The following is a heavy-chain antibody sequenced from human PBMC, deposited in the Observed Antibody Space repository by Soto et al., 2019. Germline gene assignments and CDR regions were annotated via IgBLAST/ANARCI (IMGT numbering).Heavy chain of an antibody. Sequence: GGSLRLSCAASGFTFSTYTMHWLRQAPGKGLEWVTLISSDGSIKDFADSVKGRFTISRDNSKNTLYLQMNSLRAEDTAVYYCAKDQSPVAPKYYFDYWGQGTLVTVSS. D-gene: IGHD2-15*01. CDR2: ISSDGSIK. V-gene: IGHV3-30-3*01. J-gene: IGHJ4*02. CDR3: AKDQSPVAPKYYFDY. CDR1: GFTFSTYT.